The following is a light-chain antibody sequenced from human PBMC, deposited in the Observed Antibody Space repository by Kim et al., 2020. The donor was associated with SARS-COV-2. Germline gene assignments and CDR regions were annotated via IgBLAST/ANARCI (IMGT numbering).Light chain of an antibody. CDR1: QSVSNN. CDR3: HQYNNWPYT. V-gene: IGKV3-15*01. Sequence: EKVMTQSPATLSVSPGERATLSCRASQSVSNNLAWYQQKPGQAPRLLMYGASTRATGIPARFSGSGSGTEFALTISSLQSEDFAVYYCHQYNNWPYTFGQGTKLEI. CDR2: GAS. J-gene: IGKJ2*01.